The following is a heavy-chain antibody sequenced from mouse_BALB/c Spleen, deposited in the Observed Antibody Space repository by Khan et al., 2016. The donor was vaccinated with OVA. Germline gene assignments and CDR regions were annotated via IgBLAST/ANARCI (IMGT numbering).Heavy chain of an antibody. CDR3: SPPGYFDV. CDR2: IRLKSNNYAT. Sequence: EVKLEESGGGLVQPGGSMKLSCVVSGFTFSYYWMNWVRQSPEKGLEWVAEIRLKSNNYATHYAESVKGRFTISRDDSTSSVYLQMNNLRVEDTSIYYCSPPGYFDVWGVGTTVTVSS. V-gene: IGHV6-6*02. J-gene: IGHJ1*01. CDR1: GFTFSYYW.